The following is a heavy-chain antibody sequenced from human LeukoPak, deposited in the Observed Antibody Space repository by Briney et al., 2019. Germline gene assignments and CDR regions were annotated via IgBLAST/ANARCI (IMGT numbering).Heavy chain of an antibody. V-gene: IGHV3-13*01. CDR2: IGTAGDT. J-gene: IGHJ4*02. CDR3: ARVGRYCSGASCYNFFDY. D-gene: IGHD2-15*01. Sequence: GGSLRLSCAASGFTFSTYGMHWVRHATGKGLEWFSAIGTAGDTYYAGSVKGRFSIAREDAKNSLFLQMNSLGAGDTAVYYCARVGRYCSGASCYNFFDYWGQGTLVTVSS. CDR1: GFTFSTYG.